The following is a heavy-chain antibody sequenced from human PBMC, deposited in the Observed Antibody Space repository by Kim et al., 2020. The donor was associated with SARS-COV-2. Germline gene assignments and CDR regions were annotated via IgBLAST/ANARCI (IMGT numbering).Heavy chain of an antibody. CDR1: GGSISSSSYY. V-gene: IGHV4-39*01. J-gene: IGHJ4*02. D-gene: IGHD3-10*01. CDR2: IYYSGST. CDR3: ARHGHTSHERWFGGTPGAVDY. Sequence: SETLSLTCTVSGGSISSSSYYWGWIRQPPGKGLEWIGSIYYSGSTYHNPSLKSRVTISVDTSKNQFSLKLSSVTAADTAVYYCARHGHTSHERWFGGTPGAVDYWGQGTLVTVSS.